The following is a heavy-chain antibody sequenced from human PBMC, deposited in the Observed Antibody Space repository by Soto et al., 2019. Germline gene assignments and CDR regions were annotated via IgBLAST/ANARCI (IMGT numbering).Heavy chain of an antibody. Sequence: QLLESGGSLVEPGGSLRLSCSASGFAFSAYAMRWVRQAPQKGLEWVSGIGGGGHDTRYGDSVKGRFSITRDNSRNTLYLEMNRLTAQDTAVYYCAKHPIIAVVTHDFAQWGRGVLVTVSS. D-gene: IGHD2-2*01. CDR3: AKHPIIAVVTHDFAQ. CDR2: IGGGGHDT. CDR1: GFAFSAYA. V-gene: IGHV3-23*01. J-gene: IGHJ4*02.